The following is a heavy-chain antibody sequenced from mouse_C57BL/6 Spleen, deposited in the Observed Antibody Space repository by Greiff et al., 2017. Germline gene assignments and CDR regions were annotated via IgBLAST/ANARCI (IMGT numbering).Heavy chain of an antibody. CDR1: GFTFTDYY. CDR3: ARYWGYDRDWDFDV. Sequence: EVQRVESGGGLVQPGGSLSLSCAASGFTFTDYYMSWVRQPPGKALEWLGFIRNKANGYTTEDSASVKGRFTISRDNSQSILYLQMNALRAEDSATYYCARYWGYDRDWDFDVWGTGTTVTVSS. CDR2: IRNKANGYTT. V-gene: IGHV7-3*01. D-gene: IGHD2-2*01. J-gene: IGHJ1*03.